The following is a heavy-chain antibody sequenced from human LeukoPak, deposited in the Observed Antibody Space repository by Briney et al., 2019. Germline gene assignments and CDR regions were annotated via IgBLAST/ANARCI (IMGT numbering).Heavy chain of an antibody. J-gene: IGHJ4*02. CDR1: GFTFSSYA. D-gene: IGHD4-17*01. Sequence: PGGSLRLSCAASGFTFSSYAMHWVRQAPGKGLEWVAVISYDGSNKYYADSVKSRFTISRDNSKNTLYLQMNSLRAEDTAVYYCARDPYGDTPYYFDYWGQGTLVTVSS. CDR2: ISYDGSNK. V-gene: IGHV3-30-3*01. CDR3: ARDPYGDTPYYFDY.